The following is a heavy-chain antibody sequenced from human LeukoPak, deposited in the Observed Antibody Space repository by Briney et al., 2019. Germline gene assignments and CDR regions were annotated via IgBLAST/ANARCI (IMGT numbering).Heavy chain of an antibody. Sequence: PGGSLRLSCAASGFTFSSYAMHWVRQAPGKGLEWVANIKQDGSEKYYVDSVKGRFTISRDNAKNSLYLQMNSLRAEDTAVYYCASRDGSSWYFIYWGQGTLVTVSS. CDR1: GFTFSSYA. CDR2: IKQDGSEK. CDR3: ASRDGSSWYFIY. V-gene: IGHV3-7*01. D-gene: IGHD6-13*01. J-gene: IGHJ4*02.